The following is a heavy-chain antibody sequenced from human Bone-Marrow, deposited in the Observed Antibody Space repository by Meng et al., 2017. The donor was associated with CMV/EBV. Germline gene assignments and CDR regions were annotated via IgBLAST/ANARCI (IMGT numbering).Heavy chain of an antibody. CDR2: IRSHSNNM. J-gene: IGHJ3*02. CDR1: GFTFSSYS. CDR3: ARERLYQPLWGDALDI. V-gene: IGHV3-21*06. D-gene: IGHD2-2*01. Sequence: GGSLRLSCAASGFTFSSYSMNWVRQAPGKGLEWVASIRSHSNNMYYVDSVKGRFTITRDNAKNSLYLQMNSLRAEDTAVYYCARERLYQPLWGDALDIWGQGTMVTVSS.